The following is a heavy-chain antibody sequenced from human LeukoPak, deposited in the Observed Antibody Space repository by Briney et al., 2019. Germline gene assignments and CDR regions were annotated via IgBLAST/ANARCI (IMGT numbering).Heavy chain of an antibody. V-gene: IGHV3-74*01. J-gene: IGHJ4*02. CDR3: AKSIAYSSSTCDY. CDR2: ITNDGSST. Sequence: GGSLRLSCAASGLTFSSHWMHWVRQAPGKGLVWVSRITNDGSSTTYADSVKGRFTISRDSSKNTLYLQMDSLRVEDAAVYYCAKSIAYSSSTCDYWGQGTLVTVSS. CDR1: GLTFSSHW. D-gene: IGHD6-6*01.